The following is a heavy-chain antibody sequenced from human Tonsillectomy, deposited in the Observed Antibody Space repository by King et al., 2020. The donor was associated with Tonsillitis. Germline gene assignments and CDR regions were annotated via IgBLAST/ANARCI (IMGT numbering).Heavy chain of an antibody. CDR2: LIPLFGTA. V-gene: IGHV1-69*01. CDR3: ARDYYDNSGYWFDY. CDR1: GGTFSSYA. Sequence: GQLVQSGAEVKKPGSSVKVSCKASGGTFSSYAISWVRQAPGQGLEWMGGLIPLFGTANYAQKVQGRITIIADESTRTAYMELSSLRSEDTAVYYCARDYYDNSGYWFDYWGQGILVTVSS. J-gene: IGHJ4*02. D-gene: IGHD3-22*01.